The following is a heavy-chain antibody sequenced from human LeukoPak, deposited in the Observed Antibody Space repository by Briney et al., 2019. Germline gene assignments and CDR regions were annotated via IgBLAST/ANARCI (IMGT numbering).Heavy chain of an antibody. Sequence: PGGSLRLSCAASGFTFSDHYMSWIRQAPGKGLEWVSYISSSGSTIYYADSVKGRFTISRDNAKNSLYLQMNSLRAEDTVMYFCAREMLTTDYWGQGTLVTVSS. CDR3: AREMLTTDY. J-gene: IGHJ4*02. CDR1: GFTFSDHY. D-gene: IGHD4/OR15-4a*01. CDR2: ISSSGSTI. V-gene: IGHV3-11*01.